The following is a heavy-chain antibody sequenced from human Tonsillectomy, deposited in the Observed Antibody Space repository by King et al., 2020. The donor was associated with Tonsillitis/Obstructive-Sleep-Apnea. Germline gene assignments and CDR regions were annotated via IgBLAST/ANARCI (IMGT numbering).Heavy chain of an antibody. D-gene: IGHD3-10*01. J-gene: IGHJ4*02. V-gene: IGHV5-51*01. Sequence: VQLVESGAEVKKPGESLKISCKGSGYSFTSYWIGWVRQMPGNGLEWMGIIYPGDSDTRYSPSFQGQVTISADKSISTAYLQWSSLKASDTAMYYCARLSSRYGSGSYRAGFDYWGQGTLVTVSS. CDR1: GYSFTSYW. CDR2: IYPGDSDT. CDR3: ARLSSRYGSGSYRAGFDY.